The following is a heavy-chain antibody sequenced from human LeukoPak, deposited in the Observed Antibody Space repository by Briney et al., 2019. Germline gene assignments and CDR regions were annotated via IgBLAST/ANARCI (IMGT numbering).Heavy chain of an antibody. D-gene: IGHD6-19*01. V-gene: IGHV1-2*04. Sequence: GASVKVSCKASGYTFTGYYMHWVRQAPGQGLEWMGWINPNSGGTNYAQKFQGWVTMTRDTSISTAYMELSRLRSDDTAGYYCARGYSSGWLPFDYWGQGTLVTVSS. CDR1: GYTFTGYY. CDR2: INPNSGGT. CDR3: ARGYSSGWLPFDY. J-gene: IGHJ4*02.